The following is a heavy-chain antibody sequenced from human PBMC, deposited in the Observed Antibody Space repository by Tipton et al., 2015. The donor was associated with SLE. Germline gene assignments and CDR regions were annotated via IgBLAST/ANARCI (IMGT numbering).Heavy chain of an antibody. J-gene: IGHJ4*02. CDR3: VKDWGNYDFWSGYVHFDY. D-gene: IGHD3-3*01. CDR2: ISSNGGST. Sequence: SLRLSCSASGFTFSSYAMHWVRQAPGKGLEYVSAISSNGGSTYYADSVKGRFTISRDNSKNTLYLQMSSLRAEDTAVYYCVKDWGNYDFWSGYVHFDYWGQGTLVTVSS. CDR1: GFTFSSYA. V-gene: IGHV3-64D*06.